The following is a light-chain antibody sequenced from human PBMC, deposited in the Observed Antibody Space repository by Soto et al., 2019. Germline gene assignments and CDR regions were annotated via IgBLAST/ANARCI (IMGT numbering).Light chain of an antibody. Sequence: DIQITQSPSTLSTSVGDRVTITCRASQNFNNGSAWYLQKPGKAPKHLIKDGFSVGSGVPSRFSGNGSWTEGTLTISSLQPEDFATFYCQQYHTYPYTFGQGTKLEIK. CDR1: QNFNNG. CDR3: QQYHTYPYT. J-gene: IGKJ2*01. CDR2: DGF. V-gene: IGKV1-5*01.